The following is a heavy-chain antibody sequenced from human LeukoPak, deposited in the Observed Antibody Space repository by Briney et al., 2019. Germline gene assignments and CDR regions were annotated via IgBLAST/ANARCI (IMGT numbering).Heavy chain of an antibody. D-gene: IGHD1-26*01. V-gene: IGHV3-23*01. J-gene: IGHJ4*02. CDR3: AKDRHSGTFDY. CDR1: GFTFSSYA. Sequence: GGSLRLSCAASGFTFSSYAMSWVRQVPGKGLEWVSVISGSGDNTYYADSVKGRFTISRDNSKNTLYLEMNSLRAEDTAVYYCAKDRHSGTFDYWGQGTLVTVSS. CDR2: ISGSGDNT.